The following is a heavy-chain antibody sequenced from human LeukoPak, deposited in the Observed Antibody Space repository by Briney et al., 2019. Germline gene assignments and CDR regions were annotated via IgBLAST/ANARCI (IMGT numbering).Heavy chain of an antibody. D-gene: IGHD3-22*01. CDR1: GGSISSYY. CDR2: IYYSGST. J-gene: IGHJ5*02. Sequence: SETLSLTCTVSGGSISSYYWSWIRQPPGKGLEWIGYIYYSGSTNYNPSLKSRVTISVDTSKNQFSLKLSSVTAADTAVYYCARVLRSYYDSSKNWFDPWGQGTLVTVSS. V-gene: IGHV4-59*01. CDR3: ARVLRSYYDSSKNWFDP.